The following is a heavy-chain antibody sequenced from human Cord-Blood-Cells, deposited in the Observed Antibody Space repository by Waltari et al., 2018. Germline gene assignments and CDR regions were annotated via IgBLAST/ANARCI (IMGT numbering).Heavy chain of an antibody. CDR3: ARVFSGSFDY. CDR1: GGSISSSSYY. CDR2: SCYSGST. J-gene: IGHJ4*02. D-gene: IGHD1-26*01. Sequence: QLQLQESGPGLVKPSETLSLTCTVSGGSISSSSYYWGGIRQPPGKGLEWIGSSCYSGSTYSTPSLKSRVSISVDTSKNQFSLKLSSVTAADTAVYYCARVFSGSFDYWGQGTLVTVSS. V-gene: IGHV4-39*01.